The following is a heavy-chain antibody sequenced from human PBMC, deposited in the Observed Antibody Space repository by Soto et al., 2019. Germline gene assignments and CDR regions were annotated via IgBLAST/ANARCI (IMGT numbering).Heavy chain of an antibody. Sequence: ASVKVTCKASGYTFTKNARQWVRQAPGQSLEWMGWINAGNGNTKYSQKFQGRVTITRDTSASTAYMELSSLRSEDTAVYYCAREQWLGVDYWGQGTLVTVSS. CDR1: GYTFTKNA. J-gene: IGHJ4*02. CDR3: AREQWLGVDY. V-gene: IGHV1-3*01. D-gene: IGHD6-19*01. CDR2: INAGNGNT.